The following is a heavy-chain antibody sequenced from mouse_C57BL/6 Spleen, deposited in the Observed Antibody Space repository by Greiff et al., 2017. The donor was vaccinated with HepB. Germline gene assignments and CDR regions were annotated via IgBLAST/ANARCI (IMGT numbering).Heavy chain of an antibody. V-gene: IGHV1-15*01. J-gene: IGHJ2*01. D-gene: IGHD2-4*01. Sequence: QVQLKQSGAELVRPGASVTLSCKASGYTFTDYEMHWVKQTPVHGLEWIGAIDPETGGTAYNQKFKGKARLTADKSSSTAYMELRSLTSEDSAVYYCTRRGIYYDYLYYFDYWGQGTTLTVSS. CDR3: TRRGIYYDYLYYFDY. CDR2: IDPETGGT. CDR1: GYTFTDYE.